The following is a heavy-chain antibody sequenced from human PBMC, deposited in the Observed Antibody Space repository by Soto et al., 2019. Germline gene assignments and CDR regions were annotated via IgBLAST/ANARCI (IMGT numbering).Heavy chain of an antibody. Sequence: QVMQSGGGLIQPGGSLRLACTASGFPFSTTDMSWVRQAPGKGLEWVATIFGSGETTYYADSVRGRLTVSRDNCKNTGYLQMNSLRADDTALYYGVKNSGWFNTWGQGALVIVSS. V-gene: IGHV3-23*01. D-gene: IGHD3-10*01. CDR1: GFPFSTTD. CDR3: VKNSGWFNT. CDR2: IFGSGETT. J-gene: IGHJ5*02.